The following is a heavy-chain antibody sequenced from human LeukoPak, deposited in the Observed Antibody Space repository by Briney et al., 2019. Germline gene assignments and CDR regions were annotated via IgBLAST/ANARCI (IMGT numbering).Heavy chain of an antibody. CDR3: ARGVRYCSSTSCLNWFDP. CDR2: INHSGST. V-gene: IGHV4-34*01. CDR1: GGSFSGYY. Sequence: PSETLSLTCAVYGGSFSGYYWSWIRQPPGKGLEWIGEINHSGSTNYNPSLKSRVTISVDTSKNQISLKLSSVTAADTAVYYCARGVRYCSSTSCLNWFDPWGQGTLVTVSS. D-gene: IGHD2-2*01. J-gene: IGHJ5*02.